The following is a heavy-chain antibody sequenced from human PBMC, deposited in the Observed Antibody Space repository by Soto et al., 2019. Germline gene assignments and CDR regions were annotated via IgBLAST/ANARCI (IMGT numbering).Heavy chain of an antibody. J-gene: IGHJ4*01. D-gene: IGHD3-3*02. CDR1: GFSLSTIGLC. Sequence: GSGPTLVNPTQTLTLTCTFSGFSLSTIGLCVTWIRQPPGKALEWLALIDWNDDKYYNTSLKTRLTISMDTSKDQVVLIMTDVDPVDTATYYCARMRLMSRHNSIPHNLIDYWGQGTLVTGS. CDR3: ARMRLMSRHNSIPHNLIDY. V-gene: IGHV2-70*01. CDR2: IDWNDDK.